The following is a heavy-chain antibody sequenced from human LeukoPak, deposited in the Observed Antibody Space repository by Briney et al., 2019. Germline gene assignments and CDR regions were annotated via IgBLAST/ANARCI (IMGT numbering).Heavy chain of an antibody. CDR3: ARAIFGTNYYYYGMDV. CDR2: ISGSGGST. CDR1: GFTFSSYA. D-gene: IGHD3-3*01. J-gene: IGHJ6*02. Sequence: PGGSLRLSCAASGFTFSSYAMSWVRQAPGKGLEWVSAISGSGGSTYYADSVKGRFTISRDNAKNSLYLQMNSLRAEDTAVYYCARAIFGTNYYYYGMDVWGQGTTVTVSS. V-gene: IGHV3-23*01.